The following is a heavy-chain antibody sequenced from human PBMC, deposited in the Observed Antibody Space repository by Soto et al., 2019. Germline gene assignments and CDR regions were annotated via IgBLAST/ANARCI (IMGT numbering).Heavy chain of an antibody. J-gene: IGHJ4*02. CDR2: INHSGST. CDR1: GGSFSGYY. Sequence: SKTLSLTCAVYGGSFSGYYWSWIRQPPGKGLEWIGEINHSGSTNYNPSLKSRVTISVDTSKNQFSLKLSSVTAADTAVYYCARGGLEWLLGSYFDYWGQGTLVTVS. CDR3: ARGGLEWLLGSYFDY. D-gene: IGHD3-3*01. V-gene: IGHV4-34*01.